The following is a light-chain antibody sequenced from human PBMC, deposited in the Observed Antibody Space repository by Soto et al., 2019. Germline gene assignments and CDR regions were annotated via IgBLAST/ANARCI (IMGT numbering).Light chain of an antibody. V-gene: IGKV2-28*01. CDR2: LGS. CDR1: RSLLSSNGYNY. J-gene: IGKJ4*01. Sequence: DVVMTQSPLSLPVTPGEPASISFISSRSLLSSNGYNYLNWYLQKPGQSPQLLIYLGSNRASGVPDRFSGSGSGTDFTLKISRVEAEDVGVYYCAQGLQTPLTFGGGTKVDIK. CDR3: AQGLQTPLT.